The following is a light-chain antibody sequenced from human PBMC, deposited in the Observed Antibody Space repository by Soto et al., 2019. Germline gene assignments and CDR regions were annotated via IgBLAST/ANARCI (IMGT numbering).Light chain of an antibody. Sequence: QSVLTQPPSASATPGQRVTISCSGSSSNIGSYTVNWYQQLPGTAPKLLIYSNNQRPSGVPDRFSGSKSGTSASLAISGLQSEDEADYYCAAWEDSLNGYVFGTGTKLTVL. J-gene: IGLJ1*01. V-gene: IGLV1-44*01. CDR2: SNN. CDR3: AAWEDSLNGYV. CDR1: SSNIGSYT.